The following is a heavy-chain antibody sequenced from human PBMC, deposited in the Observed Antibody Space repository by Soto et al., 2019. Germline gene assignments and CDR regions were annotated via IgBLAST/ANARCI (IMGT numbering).Heavy chain of an antibody. J-gene: IGHJ4*02. CDR2: IYYNGNT. V-gene: IGHV4-59*11. CDR3: TRANWYSEY. D-gene: IGHD7-27*01. CDR1: GGSISNHY. Sequence: QVQLQESGPGLVKPSETLSLTCSVSGGSISNHYWSWIRQPPGKGLEWIGYIYYNGNTNYNPSLNSRVTMSVDTSRNQISLKLTTVTAADTAVYYCTRANWYSEYWGQGTQVTVSS.